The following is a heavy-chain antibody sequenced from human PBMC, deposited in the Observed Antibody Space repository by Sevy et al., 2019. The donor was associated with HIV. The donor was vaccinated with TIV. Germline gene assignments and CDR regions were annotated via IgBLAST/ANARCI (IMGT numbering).Heavy chain of an antibody. J-gene: IGHJ6*02. V-gene: IGHV3-11*01. CDR2: ISSSGSTI. Sequence: GGSLRLSCAASGFTFSDYYMSWIRQAPGKGLEWVSYISSSGSTIYYADSVKGRFTISRDKAKNSLYLQMNSLRAEDTAVYYCARALASMARGYSYGYSGMDVWGQGTTVTVSS. CDR3: ARALASMARGYSYGYSGMDV. CDR1: GFTFSDYY. D-gene: IGHD5-18*01.